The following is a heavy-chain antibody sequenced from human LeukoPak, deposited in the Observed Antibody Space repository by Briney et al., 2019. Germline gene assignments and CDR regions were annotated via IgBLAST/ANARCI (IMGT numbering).Heavy chain of an antibody. J-gene: IGHJ4*02. CDR1: GFTFSSYA. CDR3: ANYYDSSGFFDY. Sequence: QPGGSLRLSCAASGFTFSSYAMSWVRQAPGKGLEWVSAISGSGGSTYYADSVKGRFTISRDNSKNTLYLQMNSLRAEDTAVYYCANYYDSSGFFDYWGQGALVTVSS. CDR2: ISGSGGST. V-gene: IGHV3-23*01. D-gene: IGHD3-22*01.